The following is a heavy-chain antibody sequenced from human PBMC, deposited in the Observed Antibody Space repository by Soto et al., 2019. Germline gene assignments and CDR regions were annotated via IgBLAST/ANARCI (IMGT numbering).Heavy chain of an antibody. CDR3: AASISIFGVVPF. V-gene: IGHV4-61*01. Sequence: SETLSLTCNVSGGSVSRVSYYWSWIRQSPGKGLEWIGYVYYSGSTNYNPSLKSRVTISVDTSKNQFSLKLRSVTAADTAVYYCAASISIFGVVPFWGQETLVTVSS. J-gene: IGHJ4*02. CDR1: GGSVSRVSYY. CDR2: VYYSGST. D-gene: IGHD3-3*01.